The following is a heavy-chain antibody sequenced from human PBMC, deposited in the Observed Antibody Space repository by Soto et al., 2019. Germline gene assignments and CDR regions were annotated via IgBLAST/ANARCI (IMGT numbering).Heavy chain of an antibody. D-gene: IGHD5-12*01. CDR3: AGESVDRTSSFDY. CDR2: ISSTTNYI. Sequence: KPGGSLRLSCAASAFTLTRYSMNWVRQPPGKGLEWDSSISSTTNYIYYGDSMKGRFTISRDNAKTSLYLEMNSLRAEDTAVYYCAGESVDRTSSFDYWGQGTLVTVSS. V-gene: IGHV3-21*06. J-gene: IGHJ4*02. CDR1: AFTLTRYS.